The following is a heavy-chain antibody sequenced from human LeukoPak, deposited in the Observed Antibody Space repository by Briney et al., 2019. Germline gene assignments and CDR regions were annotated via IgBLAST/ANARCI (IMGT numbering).Heavy chain of an antibody. CDR2: IKQDGSEK. V-gene: IGHV3-7*01. Sequence: GGSLRLSCAASGFTFSNYWMNWVRQAPGKGLEWVANIKQDGSEKSYVDSVKGRFAISRDNAKNSLYLQMNSLRAEDTAVYYCAQSYNYAWNPTTRWGQGTLVTVSS. D-gene: IGHD5-24*01. CDR1: GFTFSNYW. J-gene: IGHJ4*02. CDR3: AQSYNYAWNPTTR.